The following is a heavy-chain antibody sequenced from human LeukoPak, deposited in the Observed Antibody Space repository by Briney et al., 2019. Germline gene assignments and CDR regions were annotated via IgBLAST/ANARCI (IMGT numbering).Heavy chain of an antibody. CDR2: IHEDGSDK. CDR1: GFTFSSYW. J-gene: IGHJ4*02. D-gene: IGHD4-17*01. Sequence: PGGSLRLSCVVSGFTFSSYWMEWVRQAPGKGLEWVANIHEDGSDKYYVDSVKGRFAISRDNAKNSLYLQMNSLGAEDTAVYYCARTRYGDYYFGYWGQGTLVTVSS. V-gene: IGHV3-7*05. CDR3: ARTRYGDYYFGY.